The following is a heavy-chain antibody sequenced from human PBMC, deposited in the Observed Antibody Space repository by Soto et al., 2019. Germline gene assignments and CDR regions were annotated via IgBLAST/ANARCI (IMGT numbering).Heavy chain of an antibody. Sequence: EVQLLESGGGLVQPGGSQRLSCAASGFTFSSYAMSWVRQAPGKGLEWVSAISGSGGSTYYADSVKGRFTISRDNSKNTLYLQMNSLRAEDTAVYYCARSVAGLYYYYGMDVWGQGTTVTVSS. CDR1: GFTFSSYA. CDR2: ISGSGGST. J-gene: IGHJ6*02. CDR3: ARSVAGLYYYYGMDV. V-gene: IGHV3-23*01. D-gene: IGHD6-19*01.